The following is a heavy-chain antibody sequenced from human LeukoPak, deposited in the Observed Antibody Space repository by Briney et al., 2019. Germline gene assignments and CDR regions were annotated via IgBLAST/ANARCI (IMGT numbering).Heavy chain of an antibody. CDR1: GGSISSYY. V-gene: IGHV4-4*07. J-gene: IGHJ6*03. D-gene: IGHD4/OR15-4a*01. Sequence: SETLSLTCTVSGGSISSYYWSWIRQPAGKGLEWIGRIYTSGSTNYNPSLKSRVTMSVDTSKNQFSLKLSSVTAADTAVYYCARDHLPAGAPGYYMDVWGKGATVTVSS. CDR3: ARDHLPAGAPGYYMDV. CDR2: IYTSGST.